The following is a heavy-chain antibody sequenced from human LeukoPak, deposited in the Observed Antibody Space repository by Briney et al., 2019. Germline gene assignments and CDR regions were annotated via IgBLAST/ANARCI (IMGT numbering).Heavy chain of an antibody. CDR1: GGTFSSYA. CDR3: ARVGALEYGMDV. D-gene: IGHD3-16*01. CDR2: IIPILGIA. Sequence: ASVKVSCKASGGTFSSYAISWVRQAPGQGLEWMGRIIPILGIANYAQKFQGRVTITADKSTSTAYMELSSLRSEDTAVYYCARVGALEYGMDVWGQGTTVTASS. J-gene: IGHJ6*02. V-gene: IGHV1-69*04.